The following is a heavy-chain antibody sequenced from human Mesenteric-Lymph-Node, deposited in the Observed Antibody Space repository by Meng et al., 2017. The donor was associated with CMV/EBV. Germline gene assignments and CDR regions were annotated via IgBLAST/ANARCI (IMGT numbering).Heavy chain of an antibody. CDR1: GGSFRGYY. CDR2: INHSGST. D-gene: IGHD3-10*01. J-gene: IGHJ4*02. CDR3: ARYGSGFDY. V-gene: IGHV4-34*01. Sequence: SETLSLTCAVYGGSFRGYYWSWIRQPPGKGLEWIGEINHSGSTNYNPSLKSRVTISVDTSKNQFSLKLSSVTAADTAVYYCARYGSGFDYWGQGTLVTVSS.